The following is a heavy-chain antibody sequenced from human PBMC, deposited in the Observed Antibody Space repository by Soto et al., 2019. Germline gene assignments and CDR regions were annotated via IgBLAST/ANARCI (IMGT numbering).Heavy chain of an antibody. J-gene: IGHJ3*02. V-gene: IGHV4-39*01. Sequence: QLQLQESGPGLVKPSETLSLTCAVSGDSININTYYWDWIRQPPGKGLEWIASIYYSGTLYYNPSLKSRVTISIDTSKNQFSLRLSSLTAADTAVYYCARHNKGYSSSLDIWGQGRMVTVSS. CDR1: GDSININTYY. D-gene: IGHD6-13*01. CDR3: ARHNKGYSSSLDI. CDR2: IYYSGTL.